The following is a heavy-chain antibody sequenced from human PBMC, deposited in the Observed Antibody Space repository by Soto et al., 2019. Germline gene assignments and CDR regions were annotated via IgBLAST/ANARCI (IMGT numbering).Heavy chain of an antibody. D-gene: IGHD3-10*01. Sequence: GGSLRLSCTASGFSFDDYAMHWVRQAPGKGLEWVSGISWNGGNIVYADSVMGRFTISRDNAKNSLYLQMNSLRAEDTALYYCAKDRSNYYHSGSFHYWGQGT. J-gene: IGHJ4*02. CDR2: ISWNGGNI. CDR1: GFSFDDYA. CDR3: AKDRSNYYHSGSFHY. V-gene: IGHV3-9*01.